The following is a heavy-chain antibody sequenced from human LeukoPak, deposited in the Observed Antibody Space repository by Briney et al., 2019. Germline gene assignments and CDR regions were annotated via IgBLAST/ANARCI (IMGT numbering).Heavy chain of an antibody. D-gene: IGHD4-11*01. CDR2: VNPSGGST. V-gene: IGHV1-46*02. J-gene: IGHJ4*02. CDR3: ARGWTTELSAMGY. CDR1: GYTFDNYA. Sequence: ASVKVSCKTSGYTFDNYAINWVRQAPGQGLEWMGLVNPSGGSTRYAQKFQGRVTMTRDTSTSIVYMELTSLRSEDTAVYYCARGWTTELSAMGYWGQGTLVTVSS.